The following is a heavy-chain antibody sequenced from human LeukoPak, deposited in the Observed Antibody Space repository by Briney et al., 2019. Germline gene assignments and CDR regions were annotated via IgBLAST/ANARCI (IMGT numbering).Heavy chain of an antibody. CDR2: VYYSGGDT. D-gene: IGHD5-24*01. Sequence: GSLRLSCTVSGFTLSSYEMSWIRQAPGKGLEGVSSVYYSGGDTHYADSVMGRFTISRDNSKNTLYLQLNSLSADDTAVYYCAKEMATIISSAFDIWGQGTMVTVSS. V-gene: IGHV3-23*01. J-gene: IGHJ3*02. CDR3: AKEMATIISSAFDI. CDR1: GFTLSSYE.